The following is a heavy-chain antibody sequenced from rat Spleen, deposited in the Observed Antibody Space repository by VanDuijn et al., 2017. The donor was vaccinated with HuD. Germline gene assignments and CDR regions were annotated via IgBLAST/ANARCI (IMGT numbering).Heavy chain of an antibody. J-gene: IGHJ2*01. V-gene: IGHV5-25*01. D-gene: IGHD1-9*01. Sequence: EVQLVESDGGLVQPGRSLKLSCAASGFTFSDYYMAWVRQAPTKGLEWVATISPGGGGTYYRVSVKGRFTVSRDNAKSTLYLQMNSLGSEDAATYYCARRHYGYTYYFDYWGQGVMVTVSS. CDR1: GFTFSDYY. CDR2: ISPGGGGT. CDR3: ARRHYGYTYYFDY.